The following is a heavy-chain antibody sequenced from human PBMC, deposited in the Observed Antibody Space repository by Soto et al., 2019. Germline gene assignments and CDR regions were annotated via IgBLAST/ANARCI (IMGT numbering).Heavy chain of an antibody. V-gene: IGHV3-30*18. CDR1: GFNWSHYD. Sequence: PGGSLRLSGAPSGFNWSHYDRYLVRRAPGKGRELVAFISYYGSSRFYADPIKGLHTISRDNSKNTLYLQMKHLTAADTAVYSCVKGIGQYWAIDYWGTGPLGTIYS. J-gene: IGHJ4*02. CDR2: ISYYGSSR. CDR3: VKGIGQYWAIDY. D-gene: IGHD2-8*02.